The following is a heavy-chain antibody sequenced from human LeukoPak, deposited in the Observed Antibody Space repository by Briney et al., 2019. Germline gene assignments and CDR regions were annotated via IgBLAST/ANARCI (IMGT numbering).Heavy chain of an antibody. J-gene: IGHJ4*02. V-gene: IGHV1-18*04. CDR3: ARGEFYYDL. D-gene: IGHD3-16*01. CDR1: GYIFTSNS. CDR2: ISTFNGYT. Sequence: ASVKVSCKPSGYIFTSNSISGVRQAPGQGLEWMGWISTFNGYTNYAKNLQGRVTMTRDTSTRTVYMEMRNMRSDDTAVYYCARGEFYYDLWVQGTLVTVSS.